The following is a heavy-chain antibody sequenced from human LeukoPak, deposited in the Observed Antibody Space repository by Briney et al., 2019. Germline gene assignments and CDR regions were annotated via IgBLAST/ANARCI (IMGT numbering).Heavy chain of an antibody. CDR2: INEDGSEA. CDR3: ARREWLRHERTGYYAFDA. D-gene: IGHD1-26*01. Sequence: GGSLRLSCAASGFTFSRFWMSWVRQAPDKGLEWVANINEDGSEAYYVDSVRGRFTISRDNPKNSVSLQMNSLRAEDTALYYCARREWLRHERTGYYAFDAWGQGTLVTVSS. V-gene: IGHV3-7*01. J-gene: IGHJ5*02. CDR1: GFTFSRFW.